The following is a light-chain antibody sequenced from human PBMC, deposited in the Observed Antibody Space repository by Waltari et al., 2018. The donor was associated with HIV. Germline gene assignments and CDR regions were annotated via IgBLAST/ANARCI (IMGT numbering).Light chain of an antibody. CDR2: RSR. CDR3: QVWDSRTVV. V-gene: IGLV3-9*01. J-gene: IGLJ2*01. CDR1: NIGSKN. Sequence: YALSQPLSVSVDLGQTARITCRGDNIGSKNVHWYQQKPGQAPVLVIYRSRNRPSGITDRISASKAGSMVTLIISRVQIEDEADYFCQVWDSRTVVFGGGTTLTVL.